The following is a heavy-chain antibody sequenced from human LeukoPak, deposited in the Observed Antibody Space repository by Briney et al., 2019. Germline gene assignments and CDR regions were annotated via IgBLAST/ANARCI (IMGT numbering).Heavy chain of an antibody. V-gene: IGHV3-53*01. CDR3: ARASLGQAPGIAAAGNRYFDY. CDR1: GFIVSDNY. D-gene: IGHD6-13*01. J-gene: IGHJ4*02. Sequence: GGSLRLSCAASGFIVSDNYMSWVRQAPGTGLEWVSVIYSGGSTSYADSVKGRFTISRDNSKNTLYLQMNSLRAEDTAVYYCARASLGQAPGIAAAGNRYFDYWGQGTLVTVSS. CDR2: IYSGGST.